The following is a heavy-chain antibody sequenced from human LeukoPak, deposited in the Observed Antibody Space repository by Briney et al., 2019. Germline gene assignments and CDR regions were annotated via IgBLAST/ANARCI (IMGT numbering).Heavy chain of an antibody. CDR2: IKSKTDGGTT. CDR3: STGGSYPY. CDR1: GFTFSGSA. D-gene: IGHD1-26*01. V-gene: IGHV3-15*01. J-gene: IGHJ4*02. Sequence: GGSLRLSCAASGFTFSGSAMHWVRQAPGKGLAWVGRIKSKTDGGTTDYAAPVKGRFAISRDDSKNTLFLQMNSLKTEDTAVYYCSTGGSYPYWGQGTLVTVSS.